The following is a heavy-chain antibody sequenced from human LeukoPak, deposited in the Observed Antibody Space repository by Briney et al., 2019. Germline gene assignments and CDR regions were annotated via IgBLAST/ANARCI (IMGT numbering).Heavy chain of an antibody. CDR3: AKLPGIRGTHLVISD. J-gene: IGHJ4*02. V-gene: IGHV3-30*02. Sequence: PGGSLRLSCAASGFTFSSYGMHWVRQAPGKGLEWVAFIRYDGSNKYYADSVKGRFTISRDNSKNTLYLLMNSLRAEDTAVYFCAKLPGIRGTHLVISDWGQGTLVTVSS. CDR2: IRYDGSNK. CDR1: GFTFSSYG. D-gene: IGHD3-9*01.